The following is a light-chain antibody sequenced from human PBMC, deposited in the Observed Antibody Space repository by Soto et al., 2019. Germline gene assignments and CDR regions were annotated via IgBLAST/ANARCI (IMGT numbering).Light chain of an antibody. Sequence: DIVLTQSPVTLWLSQEEGATLSCRASQSVSSSHLAWYQQKPGQAPRLVIYGASSRATGIPDRFSGSGSGTDFTLTISRLEPEDFAVYYCKQYGGSPLYTFGQGTTLEIK. CDR1: QSVSSSH. J-gene: IGKJ2*01. CDR3: KQYGGSPLYT. V-gene: IGKV3-20*01. CDR2: GAS.